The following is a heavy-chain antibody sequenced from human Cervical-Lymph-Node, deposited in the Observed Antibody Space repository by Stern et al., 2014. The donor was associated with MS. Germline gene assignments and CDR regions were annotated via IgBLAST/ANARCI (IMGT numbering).Heavy chain of an antibody. V-gene: IGHV1-46*01. CDR3: ATLYDSSGNYGMEV. D-gene: IGHD5/OR15-5a*01. CDR2: VNAKGGRA. Sequence: QMQLVQSGAQVKTPGASVKVSCKGSGYTFIRYYIQWVRQAPGQGLEWMGIVNAKGGRARYAQKFQGRVTMACDTSTSTVSMELSSLRSEDTAVYYCATLYDSSGNYGMEVWGQGTTVIVSS. J-gene: IGHJ6*02. CDR1: GYTFIRYY.